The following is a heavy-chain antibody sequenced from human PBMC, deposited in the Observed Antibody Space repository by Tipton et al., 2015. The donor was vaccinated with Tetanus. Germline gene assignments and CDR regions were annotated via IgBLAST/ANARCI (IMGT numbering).Heavy chain of an antibody. D-gene: IGHD1-1*01. J-gene: IGHJ5*02. CDR3: ARGGDTLAFHRPTGRWFAP. V-gene: IGHV4-31*11. CDR2: ISSGGRT. Sequence: TLSLTCAISGGSINSGAYCWSWIRQHPGKGLESIGCISSGGRTFYNPSLTSRVSISVDRSKNQFSLKLTSVTAADTAFYYCARGGDTLAFHRPTGRWFAPWGPGPLVPVSS. CDR1: GGSINSGAYC.